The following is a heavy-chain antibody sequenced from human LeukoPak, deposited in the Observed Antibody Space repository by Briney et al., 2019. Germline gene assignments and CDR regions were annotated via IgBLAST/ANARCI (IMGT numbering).Heavy chain of an antibody. Sequence: PSETLSLTCSVSGGSMTRYYWSWIRQPPGKGLEWTGYIYYTGNTIYNPSLESRVTISVDTSKNQFSLKLRSVTAADSAVYYCARVQVEYSYGLFDYWGQGTLVTVSS. V-gene: IGHV4-59*01. CDR1: GGSMTRYY. CDR2: IYYTGNT. CDR3: ARVQVEYSYGLFDY. J-gene: IGHJ4*02. D-gene: IGHD5-18*01.